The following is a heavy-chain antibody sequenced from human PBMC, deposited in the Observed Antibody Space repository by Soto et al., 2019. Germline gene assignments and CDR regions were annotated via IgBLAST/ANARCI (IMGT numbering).Heavy chain of an antibody. Sequence: EVQLLESGGGLVQPGGSLRLSCAASGFTFSSYAMSWVRQAPGKGLEWVSAISGSGGSTYYADSVKGRFTISRDNSKNTLYLQMNSLRAEDTAVYYCAKDQFSSGWYSWGPPSRQENDAFDIWGQGTMVTVSS. CDR3: AKDQFSSGWYSWGPPSRQENDAFDI. D-gene: IGHD6-19*01. CDR1: GFTFSSYA. CDR2: ISGSGGST. V-gene: IGHV3-23*01. J-gene: IGHJ3*02.